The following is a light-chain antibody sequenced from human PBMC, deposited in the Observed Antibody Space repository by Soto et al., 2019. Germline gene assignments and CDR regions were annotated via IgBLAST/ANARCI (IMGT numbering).Light chain of an antibody. CDR1: SSDVGGYDH. CDR3: SSYTSKDTLV. J-gene: IGLJ3*02. V-gene: IGLV2-14*03. CDR2: DVS. Sequence: QSALTQPASVSGSPGQSITISCTGTSSDVGGYDHVSWYQQHPGKAPKLIIYDVSIRPSGVSNRFSGSKSGNTASLAVPGLQAEDEADYYCSSYTSKDTLVFGGGTKLTVL.